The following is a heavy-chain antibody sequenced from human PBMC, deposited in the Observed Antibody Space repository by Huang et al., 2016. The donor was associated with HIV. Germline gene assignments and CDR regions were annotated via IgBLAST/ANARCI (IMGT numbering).Heavy chain of an antibody. CDR2: VIPSGGS. D-gene: IGHD3-3*01. CDR1: GGSFSGFS. Sequence: QVQLQQWGAGLLKPSETLSLTCAVYGGSFSGFSWTWVRQSPGRGLEWIGEVIPSGGSPHSRSLGTRVTISADTSKNQVSLAMASVTAADTGIYYCARGVSRFLEWYYSYYMDVWGTGTSVSVS. J-gene: IGHJ6*03. CDR3: ARGVSRFLEWYYSYYMDV. V-gene: IGHV4-34*01.